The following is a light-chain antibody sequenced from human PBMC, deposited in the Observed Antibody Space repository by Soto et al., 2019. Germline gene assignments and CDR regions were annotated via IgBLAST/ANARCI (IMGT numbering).Light chain of an antibody. CDR2: EVS. J-gene: IGLJ2*01. CDR3: SSYAGSNNPVI. V-gene: IGLV2-8*01. Sequence: QSALTQPPSASESPGQSVTISCTGTSSDVGGYNYVSWYQQHPGKAPKFLIFEVSRRPSGVPDRFSGSKSGNTASLTVSGLQADDEADYYCSSYAGSNNPVIFGGGTKVTVL. CDR1: SSDVGGYNY.